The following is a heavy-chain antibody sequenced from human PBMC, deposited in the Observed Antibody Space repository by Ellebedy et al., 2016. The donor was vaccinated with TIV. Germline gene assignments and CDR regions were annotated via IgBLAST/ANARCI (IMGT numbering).Heavy chain of an antibody. J-gene: IGHJ4*02. V-gene: IGHV1-69*04. CDR1: GGTFSSYA. Sequence: SVKVSCXASGGTFSSYAISWVRQAPGQGLEWMGRIIPILGIANYAQKFQGRVTMTRNTSISTAYMELSSLRSEDTAVYYCARFIAADLDYWGQGTLVTVSS. CDR3: ARFIAADLDY. D-gene: IGHD6-13*01. CDR2: IIPILGIA.